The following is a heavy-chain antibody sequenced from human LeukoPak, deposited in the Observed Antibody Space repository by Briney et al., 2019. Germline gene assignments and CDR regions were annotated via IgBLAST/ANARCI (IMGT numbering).Heavy chain of an antibody. Sequence: SETLSLTCTVSGGSLSPYYWTWIRQPRRKGLEWIGYIYHTGTTKYNPSLSYRVTISVETSKNQFSLRLKSVTAADTAIYYCARLDSGGHGNIPHWGQGTLVTVSS. V-gene: IGHV4-59*08. CDR1: GGSLSPYY. J-gene: IGHJ1*01. D-gene: IGHD1-26*01. CDR2: IYHTGTT. CDR3: ARLDSGGHGNIPH.